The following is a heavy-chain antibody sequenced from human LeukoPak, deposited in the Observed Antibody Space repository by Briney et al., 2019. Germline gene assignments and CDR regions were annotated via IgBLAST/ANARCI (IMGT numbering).Heavy chain of an antibody. D-gene: IGHD3-9*01. V-gene: IGHV4-61*01. CDR2: IYYSGST. J-gene: IGHJ4*02. CDR1: GGSVSSGSYY. CDR3: ARVGYYDILTGYYRVFDN. Sequence: PSETLSLTCTVSGGSVSSGSYYWSWIRQPPGKGLEWIGYIYYSGSTNYNPSLKSRVTISVDTSKNQFSLKLSSVTAADTAVYYCARVGYYDILTGYYRVFDNWGQGTLVTVSS.